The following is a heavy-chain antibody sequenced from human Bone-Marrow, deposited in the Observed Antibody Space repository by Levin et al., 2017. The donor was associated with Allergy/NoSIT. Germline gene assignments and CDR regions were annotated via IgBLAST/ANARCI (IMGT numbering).Heavy chain of an antibody. Sequence: AGGSLRLSCAASGFTFNTYGMHWVRQAPGKGLEWVAVISYDIINKYYADSVKGRFTISRDTSKNTLYLQMNSLRTEDTAVYYCAKDPSPKLGIMTPFYFDYWGQGTLVTVSS. CDR3: AKDPSPKLGIMTPFYFDY. CDR1: GFTFNTYG. D-gene: IGHD7-27*01. CDR2: ISYDIINK. V-gene: IGHV3-30*18. J-gene: IGHJ4*02.